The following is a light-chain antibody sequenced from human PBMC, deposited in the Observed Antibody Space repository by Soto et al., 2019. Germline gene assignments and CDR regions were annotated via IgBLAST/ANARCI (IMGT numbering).Light chain of an antibody. J-gene: IGLJ1*01. CDR1: SSDVGSYNL. Sequence: QSALTQPASVSGSPGQSITISCTGTSSDVGSYNLVSWYQQHPGKAPKLMIYEVSKRPSGVSNRFSGPKSGNTASLTISGLQAEDEADYYCCSYAGSSTLWVFGTGTKLTVL. V-gene: IGLV2-23*02. CDR2: EVS. CDR3: CSYAGSSTLWV.